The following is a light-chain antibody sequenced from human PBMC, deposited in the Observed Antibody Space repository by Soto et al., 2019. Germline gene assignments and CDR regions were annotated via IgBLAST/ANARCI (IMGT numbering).Light chain of an antibody. V-gene: IGKV3-11*01. CDR2: GAS. Sequence: EIVLPQSPGTLSLSPGERAALSCRARQSVSNNYLAWYQQKPGQAPRLLIYGASHRATGIPARFSGSGSGTDFTLTISSLEPEDFAVYYCQQHSSWPLTFGGGPKVGIK. CDR1: QSVSNNY. J-gene: IGKJ4*01. CDR3: QQHSSWPLT.